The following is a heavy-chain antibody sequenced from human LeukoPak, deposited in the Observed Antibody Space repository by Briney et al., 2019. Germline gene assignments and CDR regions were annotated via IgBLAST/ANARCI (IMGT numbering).Heavy chain of an antibody. V-gene: IGHV3-23*01. D-gene: IGHD3-22*01. CDR1: GGTFSSYA. CDR3: AKGDYYDSSGYYYSSKLFDY. Sequence: GASVKVSCKASGGTFSSYAMSWVRQAPGKGLEWVSAISGSGGSTYYADSVKGRFTISRDNSKNTLYLQMNSLRAEDTAVYYCAKGDYYDSSGYYYSSKLFDYWGQGTLVTVSS. CDR2: ISGSGGST. J-gene: IGHJ4*02.